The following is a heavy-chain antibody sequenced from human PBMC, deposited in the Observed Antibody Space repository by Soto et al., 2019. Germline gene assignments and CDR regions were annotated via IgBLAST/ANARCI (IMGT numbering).Heavy chain of an antibody. CDR2: MSFDGNSK. V-gene: IGHV3-30-3*01. D-gene: IGHD2-21*01. CDR1: GFAVRSYF. Sequence: GASQKISCAASGFAVRSYFMHWVRQAPGTGLEWVAAMSFDGNSKYFADSVKGRFKISRDTSKNTWSLEMESLGVEDSARYHCTRGRSMIAHEDFEYCGQGTQVTVTS. CDR3: TRGRSMIAHEDFEY. J-gene: IGHJ4*02.